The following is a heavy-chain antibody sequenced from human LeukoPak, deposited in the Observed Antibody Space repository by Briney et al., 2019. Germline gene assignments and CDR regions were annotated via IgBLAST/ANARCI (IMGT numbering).Heavy chain of an antibody. CDR3: VRGDNRDY. CDR1: GFTFSSYV. CDR2: ISESGDRT. Sequence: GGSLRLSCAASGFTFSSYVMSWFRQAPGKGLEWVSGISESGDRTIYAGSAKGRFTISRDNFKKMVYLQMNSLRVEDTAVYYCVRGDNRDYWGQGTLVTVSS. J-gene: IGHJ4*02. V-gene: IGHV3-23*01. D-gene: IGHD1-14*01.